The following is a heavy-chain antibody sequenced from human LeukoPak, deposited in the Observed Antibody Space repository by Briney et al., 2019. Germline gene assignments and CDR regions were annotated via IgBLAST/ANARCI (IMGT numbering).Heavy chain of an antibody. CDR3: GRVEVHPRRFYYYMDV. Sequence: ASVKVSCKASGYTFSGYGITWVRQAPGQGLEWMGWNSSHNGNYAQKFQDRVIMTTDTSTSTAYMELRSLRSDDTAVYYCGRVEVHPRRFYYYMDVWGKGTTVTVSS. J-gene: IGHJ6*03. CDR1: GYTFSGYG. CDR2: NSSHNG. D-gene: IGHD1-1*01. V-gene: IGHV1-18*01.